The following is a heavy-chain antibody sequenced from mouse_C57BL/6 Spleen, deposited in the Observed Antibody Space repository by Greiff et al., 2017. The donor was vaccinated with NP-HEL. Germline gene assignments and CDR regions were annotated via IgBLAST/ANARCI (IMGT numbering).Heavy chain of an antibody. CDR2: IDPETGGT. J-gene: IGHJ1*03. CDR1: GYTFTDYE. CDR3: TATVVATDWYFDV. D-gene: IGHD1-1*01. V-gene: IGHV1-15*01. Sequence: VQLQQSGAELVRPGASVTLSCKASGYTFTDYEMHWVKQTPVHGLEWIGAIDPETGGTAYNQKFKGKALLTADKSSSTAYMELRSLTAADSAVYYCTATVVATDWYFDVWGKGTTVTVSS.